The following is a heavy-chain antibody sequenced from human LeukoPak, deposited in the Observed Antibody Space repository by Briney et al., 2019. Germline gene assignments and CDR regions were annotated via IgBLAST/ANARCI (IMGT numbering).Heavy chain of an antibody. V-gene: IGHV3-23*01. CDR2: ISGSGGST. CDR3: AKDNNVGYDFWSAQGYYYYYMDV. Sequence: GGSLRLSCAASGFTFSSYAMSWVRQAPGKGLEWVSAISGSGGSTYYADSVKGRFTISRDNSKNTLYLQMNSLRAEDTAVYYCAKDNNVGYDFWSAQGYYYYYMDVWGKGTTVTVSS. CDR1: GFTFSSYA. J-gene: IGHJ6*03. D-gene: IGHD3-3*01.